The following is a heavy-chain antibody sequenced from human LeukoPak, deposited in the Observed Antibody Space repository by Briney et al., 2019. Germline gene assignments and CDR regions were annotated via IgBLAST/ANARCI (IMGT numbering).Heavy chain of an antibody. V-gene: IGHV1-2*02. CDR2: INPNSGGT. D-gene: IGHD1-26*01. Sequence: ASVKVSCKASGYTFTGYYMHWVRQAPGQGLEWMGWINPNSGGTNYAQKFQGRVTMTRDTSISTAYMELSRLRSDDTAVYYCARRAWGGEGNSDYYMDVWGKGTTVTVSS. CDR3: ARRAWGGEGNSDYYMDV. CDR1: GYTFTGYY. J-gene: IGHJ6*03.